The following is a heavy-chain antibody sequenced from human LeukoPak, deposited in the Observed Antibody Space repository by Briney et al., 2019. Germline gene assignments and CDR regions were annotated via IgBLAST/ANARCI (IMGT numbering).Heavy chain of an antibody. V-gene: IGHV4-59*12. CDR1: GGSISDYY. J-gene: IGHJ6*03. D-gene: IGHD3-16*01. CDR2: IYYSGTT. CDR3: ARGYGGIYYYYMDV. Sequence: PSETLSLTCTVSGGSISDYYWSWIRQSPGKGLEWIGYIYYSGTTNYNPSLKSRVTISVDTSKNQFSLKLSSVTAADTAVYYCARGYGGIYYYYMDVWGKGTTVTVSS.